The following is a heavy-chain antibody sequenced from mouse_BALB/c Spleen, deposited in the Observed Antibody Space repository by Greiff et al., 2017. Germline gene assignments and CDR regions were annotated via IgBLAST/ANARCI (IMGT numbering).Heavy chain of an antibody. CDR3: TRGDYGYRKDYFDY. CDR2: IYPGNSDT. Sequence: VQLQQSGTVLARPGASVKMSCKASGYTFTSYWMHWVKQRPGQGLEWIGAIYPGNSDTSYNQKFKGKAKLTAVTSTSTAYMELSSLTNEDSAVYYCTRGDYGYRKDYFDYWGQGTTLTVSS. D-gene: IGHD1-2*01. CDR1: GYTFTSYW. J-gene: IGHJ2*01. V-gene: IGHV1-5*01.